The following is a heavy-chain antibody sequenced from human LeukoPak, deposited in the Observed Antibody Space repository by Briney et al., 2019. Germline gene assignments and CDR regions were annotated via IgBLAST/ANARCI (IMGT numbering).Heavy chain of an antibody. CDR2: MYYSGST. V-gene: IGHV4-30-4*01. J-gene: IGHJ5*02. D-gene: IGHD3-22*01. CDR1: GGSVTSGDYY. Sequence: SETLSLTCTVSGGSVTSGDYYWSWIRQPPGKGLEWIAYMYYSGSTYYNPSLKSRVTMSADTSKNQLSLKLRSVTAADTAVYYCARPYYYDSRIDPWGQGILVTFSS. CDR3: ARPYYYDSRIDP.